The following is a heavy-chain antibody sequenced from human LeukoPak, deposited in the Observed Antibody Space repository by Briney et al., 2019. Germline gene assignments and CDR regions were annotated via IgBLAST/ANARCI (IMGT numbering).Heavy chain of an antibody. V-gene: IGHV4-38-2*02. CDR1: NYSLKRGYY. CDR3: ARHDYGHDY. CDR2: IYHTGYS. J-gene: IGHJ4*02. D-gene: IGHD4-17*01. Sequence: SETLSLTCSVSNYSLKRGYYWGWIRQPPGKGLEWFGNIYHTGYSYSNPSLKSRVSLSVDTSKNQFSLKLSSVTAADTAVYYCARHDYGHDYWGQGTLVTVSS.